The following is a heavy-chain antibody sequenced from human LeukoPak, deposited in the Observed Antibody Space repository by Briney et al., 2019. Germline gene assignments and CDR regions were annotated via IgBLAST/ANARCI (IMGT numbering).Heavy chain of an antibody. D-gene: IGHD2-15*01. J-gene: IGHJ4*02. V-gene: IGHV3-20*04. CDR3: PVVVAANHDDY. CDR1: GFTFSSYG. CDR2: INWSGGST. Sequence: PGGSLRLSCAASGFTFSSYGMSWVRQAPGKGLEWVSGINWSGGSTDYADSVKGRFTISRDNAKNSLYLQMNSLRAEDTAVYYCPVVVAANHDDYWGQGTLVTVSS.